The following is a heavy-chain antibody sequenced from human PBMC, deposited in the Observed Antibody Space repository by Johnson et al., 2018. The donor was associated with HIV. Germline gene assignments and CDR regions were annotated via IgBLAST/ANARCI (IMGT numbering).Heavy chain of an antibody. CDR1: GFTFDDYA. CDR2: ISWNSGSI. D-gene: IGHD3-22*01. Sequence: VHLVESGGGLVQPGRSLRLSCAASGFTFDDYAMHWVRQAPVKGLEWVSGISWNSGSIGYADSVKGRFTISRDNAKNSQYLQMNNLRAEDTALYYCAKVRYDSSGYWDREHDAFDIWGQGTMVTVSS. J-gene: IGHJ3*02. V-gene: IGHV3-9*01. CDR3: AKVRYDSSGYWDREHDAFDI.